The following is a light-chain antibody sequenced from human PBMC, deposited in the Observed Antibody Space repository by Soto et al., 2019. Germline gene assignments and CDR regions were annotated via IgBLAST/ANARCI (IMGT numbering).Light chain of an antibody. Sequence: EIVLTQSPGTLSLSPGERATLSCRASQSVSSSYLAWYQQKPGQAPRLLIYGASSRATGIPDRFSGSGAATDFTLTINILEAEDFAVYYCQQYDKSITFGGGTKVEIK. CDR3: QQYDKSIT. CDR2: GAS. J-gene: IGKJ4*01. CDR1: QSVSSSY. V-gene: IGKV3-20*01.